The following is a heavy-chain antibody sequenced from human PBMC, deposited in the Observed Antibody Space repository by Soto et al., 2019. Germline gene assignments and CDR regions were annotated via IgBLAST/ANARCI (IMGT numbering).Heavy chain of an antibody. J-gene: IGHJ3*02. CDR3: VRDLYGIIADAFDI. D-gene: IGHD3-10*01. CDR1: GFTFSDYY. CDR2: ISSSGSTI. V-gene: IGHV3-11*01. Sequence: GGSLRLSCAASGFTFSDYYMSWIRQAPGKGLEWVSYISSSGSTIYYADSVKGRFTISRDNAKNSLYLQMNSLRAEDTAVYYCVRDLYGIIADAFDIWGQGTMVTVSS.